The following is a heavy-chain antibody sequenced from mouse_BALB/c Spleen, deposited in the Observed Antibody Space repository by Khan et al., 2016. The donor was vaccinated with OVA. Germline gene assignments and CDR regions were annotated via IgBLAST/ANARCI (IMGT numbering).Heavy chain of an antibody. J-gene: IGHJ3*01. CDR3: AREWAAWFPY. CDR1: GYTFTDYY. CDR2: ISPGGDNT. Sequence: QVQLQQSGAELARPGASVKLSCKASGYTFTDYYINWMRQRTGQGLEWIGEISPGGDNTYYNEKFKGKATLTADKSFSTAYMQLSSLTSEDSAVYFCAREWAAWFPYWGQGTLVTVSA. V-gene: IGHV1-77*01.